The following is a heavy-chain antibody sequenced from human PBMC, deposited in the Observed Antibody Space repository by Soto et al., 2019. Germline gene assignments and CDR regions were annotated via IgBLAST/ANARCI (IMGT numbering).Heavy chain of an antibody. Sequence: PSETLSLTCTVSGGSISSYYWSWIRQPPGKGLEWIGYIYYSGSTNYNPSLKSRVTISVDTSKNQFSLKLISVTAADTAVYYCASTYCSGGSCYWFDPWGQGTLVTVSS. V-gene: IGHV4-59*08. CDR1: GGSISSYY. D-gene: IGHD2-15*01. J-gene: IGHJ5*02. CDR2: IYYSGST. CDR3: ASTYCSGGSCYWFDP.